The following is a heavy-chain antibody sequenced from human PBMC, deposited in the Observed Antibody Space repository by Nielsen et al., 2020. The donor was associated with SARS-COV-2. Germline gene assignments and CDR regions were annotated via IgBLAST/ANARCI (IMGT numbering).Heavy chain of an antibody. J-gene: IGHJ5*02. CDR2: IWYDGSNK. V-gene: IGHV3-33*01. D-gene: IGHD4-17*01. CDR1: GFTFSSYG. Sequence: GESLKISCAASGFTFSSYGMHWVRQAPGKGLEWVAVIWYDGSNKYYADSVKGRFTISRDNSKNTLYLQMNSLRAEDTAVYYCARGSDYGDYDWFDPWGQGTLVTVSS. CDR3: ARGSDYGDYDWFDP.